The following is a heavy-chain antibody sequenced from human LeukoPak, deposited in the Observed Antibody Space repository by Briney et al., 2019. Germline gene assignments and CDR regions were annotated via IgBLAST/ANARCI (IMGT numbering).Heavy chain of an antibody. J-gene: IGHJ5*01. CDR1: GGSISSYY. Sequence: SETPSLTCTVCGGSISSYYWIWIRQPPGKGLEWIGNIYYSGSTNYNPSLKSRVTISIITSKNHFYLKLSSVTAADAAVYCCSRRRNTSSRLDSWGQGTPVTVSS. CDR3: SRRRNTSSRLDS. CDR2: IYYSGST. V-gene: IGHV4-59*08. D-gene: IGHD2-2*01.